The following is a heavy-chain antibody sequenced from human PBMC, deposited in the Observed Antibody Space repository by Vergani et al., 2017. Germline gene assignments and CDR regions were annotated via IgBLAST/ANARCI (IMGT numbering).Heavy chain of an antibody. CDR1: GFSFGDYA. J-gene: IGHJ4*02. D-gene: IGHD5-18*01. CDR3: SRGRGYSFGYSDY. CDR2: IRNNAYGGTT. V-gene: IGHV3-49*04. Sequence: EVQLVESGGGLVPPGRSLRLSCAASGFSFGDYAMTWVRLAPGKGLEWVAFIRNNAYGGTTEYAASVKGRFTISRDDSKRLAYLQLSGLKTEDTAVYFCSRGRGYSFGYSDYWGQGTLVTVSS.